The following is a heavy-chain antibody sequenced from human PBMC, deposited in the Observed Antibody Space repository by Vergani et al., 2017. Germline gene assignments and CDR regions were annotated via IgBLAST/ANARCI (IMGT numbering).Heavy chain of an antibody. CDR3: AKGGPGGYFDY. Sequence: EVQLLESGGGLVQPGGSLRLSCAASGFTFSSYAMSWVRQAPGKGLEWVSAISGSGGSTYYADSVKGRFTISRDKSKTTLYLRMNSLGAEDTAVYYCAKGGPGGYFDYWGQGTLVTVSS. J-gene: IGHJ4*02. CDR1: GFTFSSYA. CDR2: ISGSGGST. V-gene: IGHV3-23*01. D-gene: IGHD1-26*01.